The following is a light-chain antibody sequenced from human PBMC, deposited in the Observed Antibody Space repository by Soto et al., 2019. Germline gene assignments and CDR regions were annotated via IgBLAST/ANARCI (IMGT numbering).Light chain of an antibody. CDR2: GAS. CDR3: QQYNNWPPLT. CDR1: QSVSSY. J-gene: IGKJ4*01. V-gene: IGKV3-15*01. Sequence: EVVLTQSPVTLSLSPGERATLSCRVSQSVSSYLAWYKQKPGQAPRLLIYGASTRATGIPARFSGSGSGTEFTLTISSLQSEDFAVYSCQQYNNWPPLTFGGGTMVDI.